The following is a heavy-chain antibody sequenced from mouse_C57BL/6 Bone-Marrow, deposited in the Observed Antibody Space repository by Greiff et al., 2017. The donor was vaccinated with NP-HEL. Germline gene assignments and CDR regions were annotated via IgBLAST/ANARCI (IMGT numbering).Heavy chain of an antibody. Sequence: VKLQESGAELVKPGASVKISCKASGYEFSNYWMNWVKQRPGKGLEWIGQIYPGDGDTNYNGKFKDKATLTADKSSSTAYMQLSRLTSEDSAVYFCARGAYWCQGTLVTVSA. CDR3: ARGAY. CDR2: IYPGDGDT. CDR1: GYEFSNYW. V-gene: IGHV1-80*01. J-gene: IGHJ3*01.